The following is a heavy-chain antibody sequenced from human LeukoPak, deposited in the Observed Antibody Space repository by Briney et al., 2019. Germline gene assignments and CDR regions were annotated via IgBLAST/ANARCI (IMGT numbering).Heavy chain of an antibody. J-gene: IGHJ4*02. CDR2: MSSNGGTT. Sequence: GGSLRLSCAASGFTFSSYAMHWVRQAPGKGLEYVAGMSSNGGTTDYANSVKGRFTISRDNSQNTLYLQMGSLRAEDMAVYYCARVGDVGPFDYWGQGTLVTVSS. CDR1: GFTFSSYA. CDR3: ARVGDVGPFDY. D-gene: IGHD1-26*01. V-gene: IGHV3-64*01.